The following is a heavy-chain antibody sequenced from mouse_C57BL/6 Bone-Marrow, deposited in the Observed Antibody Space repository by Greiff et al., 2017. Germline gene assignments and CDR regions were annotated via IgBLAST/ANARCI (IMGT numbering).Heavy chain of an antibody. CDR1: GYTFTSYG. CDR3: ARAGYYNWYFDV. J-gene: IGHJ1*03. Sequence: QVQLQQSGAGLARPGASVKLSCKASGYTFTSYGISWVKQRTGQGLEWIGEIYPRSGNTYYNEKFKGKATLTADKSSSTAYMALRSLTSEDSAVYFCARAGYYNWYFDVWGTGTTVTVSS. D-gene: IGHD2-3*01. CDR2: IYPRSGNT. V-gene: IGHV1-81*01.